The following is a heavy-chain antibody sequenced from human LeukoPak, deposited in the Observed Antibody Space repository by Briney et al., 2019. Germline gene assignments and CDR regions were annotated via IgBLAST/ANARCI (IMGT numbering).Heavy chain of an antibody. V-gene: IGHV2-70*11. CDR3: ARISPQSNDAFDI. D-gene: IGHD6-19*01. Sequence: ESGPTLVKPTQTLTLTCTFSGYSLSAFGMSVSWIRQPPGKALEWLARIDWDDDKYYSTSLRTRLTISKDTSKNQVVLTMTNMDPVDTATYYCARISPQSNDAFDIWGQGTMVTVSS. J-gene: IGHJ3*02. CDR1: GYSLSAFGMS. CDR2: IDWDDDK.